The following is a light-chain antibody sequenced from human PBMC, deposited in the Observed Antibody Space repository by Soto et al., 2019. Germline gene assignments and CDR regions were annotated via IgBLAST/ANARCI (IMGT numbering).Light chain of an antibody. CDR1: QSLTTN. CDR3: QQYDNWPRT. CDR2: GAS. J-gene: IGKJ1*01. V-gene: IGKV3-15*01. Sequence: EIVMTQSPATLSVSPGETATLSCRASQSLTTNLAWYQQKLVAWYQQKPGQAPRLLIYGASTSATGIPARFSGSRSETEFALTISCLRSEDLAVYYCQQYDNWPRTFGQGTKLEFK.